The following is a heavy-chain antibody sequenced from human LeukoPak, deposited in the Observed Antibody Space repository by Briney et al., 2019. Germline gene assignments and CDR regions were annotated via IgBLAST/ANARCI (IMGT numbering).Heavy chain of an antibody. CDR3: ARAVDLDGMDV. V-gene: IGHV2-26*01. Sequence: SGPVLVKPTETLTLTCTVSGFSLSNARMGVSWIRHPPGKAREWLPHIFSNDEKSYSTSLKSRLNISKDTYKSQVVLNMTNMDHVDTATYYCARAVDLDGMDVWGQGTTVTVSS. CDR2: IFSNDEK. CDR1: GFSLSNARMG. D-gene: IGHD4-23*01. J-gene: IGHJ6*02.